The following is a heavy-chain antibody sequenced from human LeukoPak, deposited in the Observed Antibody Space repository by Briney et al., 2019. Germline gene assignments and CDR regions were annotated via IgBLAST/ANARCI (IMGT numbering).Heavy chain of an antibody. V-gene: IGHV1-18*01. D-gene: IGHD3-3*01. CDR1: GYTFSNYG. CDR3: ARSGFLEWLEFDY. Sequence: ASVKVSCKASGYTFSNYGVTWVRQAPGQGLEWMGWISADNSNTNYAQKIQGRVTMTTDRSTSTAYMELRSLRSDDTAVYYCARSGFLEWLEFDYWGQGTPVTVS. J-gene: IGHJ4*02. CDR2: ISADNSNT.